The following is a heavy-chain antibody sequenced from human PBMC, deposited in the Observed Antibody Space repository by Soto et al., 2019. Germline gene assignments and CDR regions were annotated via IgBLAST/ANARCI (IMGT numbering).Heavy chain of an antibody. D-gene: IGHD1-1*01. CDR1: GGSISSYY. CDR2: IYYSGYT. V-gene: IGHV4-59*01. J-gene: IGHJ6*02. CDR3: ARDKATGFPGGMDV. Sequence: SETLSLTCTVSGGSISSYYWSWIRQPPGKGLEWIGYIYYSGYTNYNPSLKSRVTISVDTSKNQFSLNLSSVTAADTAVYYCARDKATGFPGGMDVWGQGTTVTVS.